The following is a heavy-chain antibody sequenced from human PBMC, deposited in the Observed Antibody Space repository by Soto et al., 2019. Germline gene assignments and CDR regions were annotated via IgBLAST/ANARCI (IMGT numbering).Heavy chain of an antibody. CDR3: ARTFYDPGPFDP. Sequence: QVQLVESGGGVVQPGRSLRLSCAASGFTFSSYAMHWVHQAPGKGLEWVAVISYDGSNKYYADSVKGRFTISRDNSKNTLYLQMNSLRAEDTAVYYCARTFYDPGPFDPWGQGTLVTVSS. D-gene: IGHD3-16*01. CDR1: GFTFSSYA. V-gene: IGHV3-30-3*01. J-gene: IGHJ5*02. CDR2: ISYDGSNK.